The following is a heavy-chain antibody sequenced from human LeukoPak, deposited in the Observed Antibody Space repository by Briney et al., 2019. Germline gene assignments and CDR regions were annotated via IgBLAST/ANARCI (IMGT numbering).Heavy chain of an antibody. D-gene: IGHD3-22*01. CDR2: IFYSGST. V-gene: IGHV4-59*01. J-gene: IGHJ5*02. CDR3: ARDRYYDSTGYNYFDP. CDR1: GVSITTYY. Sequence: SETLSLTCTVSGVSITTYYWSWIRQPPGKGLEWVGYIFYSGSTAYTPSLKGRVTMSVDTSENQFSLKLSYVTAADTAVYYCARDRYYDSTGYNYFDPWGQGALVTVSS.